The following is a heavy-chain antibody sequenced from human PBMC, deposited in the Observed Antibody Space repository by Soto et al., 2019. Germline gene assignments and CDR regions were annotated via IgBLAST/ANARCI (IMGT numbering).Heavy chain of an antibody. J-gene: IGHJ6*02. CDR1: GGSISSGGYY. V-gene: IGHV4-31*03. D-gene: IGHD3-10*01. Sequence: QVQLQESGPGLVKPSQTLSLTCTVSGGSISSGGYYWSWIRQHPGKGLEWIGYLYYSGSTYYNPSLKSRVTISVDTSKNQFSLKLSAVTAADTAVYYCAGSTSAYGSGHYYGMDVWGQGTTVTVSS. CDR3: AGSTSAYGSGHYYGMDV. CDR2: LYYSGST.